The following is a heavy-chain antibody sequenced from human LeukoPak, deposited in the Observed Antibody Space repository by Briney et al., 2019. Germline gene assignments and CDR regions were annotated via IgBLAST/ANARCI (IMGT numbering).Heavy chain of an antibody. CDR2: MYHSGIT. Sequence: SETLSLTCTVSVGSITTTNYYWAWIRQPPGRGLEWIGSMYHSGITYYNPSLKSRVTMSVDTSKDQFSLKLISATAADTAVYYCARQDYSSPEGWFDPWGHGTLVTVSS. V-gene: IGHV4-39*01. CDR1: VGSITTTNYY. J-gene: IGHJ5*02. CDR3: ARQDYSSPEGWFDP. D-gene: IGHD6-13*01.